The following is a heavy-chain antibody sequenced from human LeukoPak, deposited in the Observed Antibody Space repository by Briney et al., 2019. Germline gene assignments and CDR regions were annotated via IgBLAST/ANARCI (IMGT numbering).Heavy chain of an antibody. J-gene: IGHJ3*01. CDR3: ASLRNHYYYDSSGYHDAFDV. D-gene: IGHD3-22*01. CDR1: GGSISSDY. CDR2: IYYSGST. V-gene: IGHV4-59*08. Sequence: PSETLSLTCTVSGGSISSDYWSWIRHPPGKGLEWIGYIYYSGSTNYNPSLKSRVTISVDTSKNQFSLKLRSVTAADTAVYYCASLRNHYYYDSSGYHDAFDVWGQGTMVTVSS.